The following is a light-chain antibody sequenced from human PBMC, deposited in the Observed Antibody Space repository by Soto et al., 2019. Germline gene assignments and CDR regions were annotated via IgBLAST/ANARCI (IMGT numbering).Light chain of an antibody. Sequence: IVMTQSPVTLSVSPGERATLSCRASQSVSSDLAWYQQKPGQAPRLLIFRTSTRATGIPVRFSGSGSGTEFTLTISSLQSEDFAVYYCQQYNDWPRTFGQGTKVDIK. CDR3: QQYNDWPRT. CDR1: QSVSSD. CDR2: RTS. V-gene: IGKV3-15*01. J-gene: IGKJ1*01.